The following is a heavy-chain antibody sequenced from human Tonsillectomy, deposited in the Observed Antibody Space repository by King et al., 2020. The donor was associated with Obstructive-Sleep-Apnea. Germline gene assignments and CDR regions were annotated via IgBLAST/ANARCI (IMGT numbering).Heavy chain of an antibody. Sequence: VQLVQSGAEVKKPGASVKVSCKASGYTFSGYDMTWVRQAPGQGLEWMGWIIRNSGGTKYAQKFQGRVTMTRDMSISTAYMELSRLTSDDTAVYYCARVLPLGIAAAGTTDAFDIWGHGTLVTVSS. V-gene: IGHV1-2*02. CDR1: GYTFSGYD. CDR2: IIRNSGGT. D-gene: IGHD6-13*01. CDR3: ARVLPLGIAAAGTTDAFDI. J-gene: IGHJ3*02.